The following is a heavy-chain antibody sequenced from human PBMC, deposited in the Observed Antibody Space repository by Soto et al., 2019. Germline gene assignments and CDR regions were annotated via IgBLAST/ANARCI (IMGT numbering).Heavy chain of an antibody. Sequence: ASVKVSCKSSGYTFTGYYMHWVRQAPGHRLAWMGWINPNSGGTNYAQKFQGRVTMTRDTYISTAYMELSRLTSDDTAVYYGAREHMGDILTGWGYYFDYWGQGTLVTVSS. J-gene: IGHJ4*02. CDR2: INPNSGGT. CDR1: GYTFTGYY. D-gene: IGHD3-9*01. V-gene: IGHV1-2*02. CDR3: AREHMGDILTGWGYYFDY.